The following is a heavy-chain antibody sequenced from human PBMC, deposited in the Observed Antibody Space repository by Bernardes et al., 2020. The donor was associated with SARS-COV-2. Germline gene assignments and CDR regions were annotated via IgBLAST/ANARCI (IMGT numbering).Heavy chain of an antibody. CDR1: GGSFSGYY. CDR3: ARYRGYSGYFDY. V-gene: IGHV4-34*01. Sequence: SETLSLTCAVYGGSFSGYYWSWIRQPPGKGLEWIGEINHSGSTNYNPSLKSRVTISVDTSKNQFSLKLSSVTAADTAVYYCARYRGYSGYFDYWGQGTLVTVSS. J-gene: IGHJ4*02. CDR2: INHSGST. D-gene: IGHD5-12*01.